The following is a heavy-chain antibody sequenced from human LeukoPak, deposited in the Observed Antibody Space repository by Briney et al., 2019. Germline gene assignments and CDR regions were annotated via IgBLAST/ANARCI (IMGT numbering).Heavy chain of an antibody. D-gene: IGHD2-2*01. CDR1: GNTFTGYF. Sequence: GASVKVSCKASGNTFTGYFVHWVRQAPGQGLEWMGRIYPNTGGTNYAQKFQGRVTMTRDTSISTAYMQLSGLRSDDTAVYYCARSSMFYCNSPSCPNWFDPWGQGTLVTVSS. J-gene: IGHJ5*02. CDR3: ARSSMFYCNSPSCPNWFDP. CDR2: IYPNTGGT. V-gene: IGHV1-2*06.